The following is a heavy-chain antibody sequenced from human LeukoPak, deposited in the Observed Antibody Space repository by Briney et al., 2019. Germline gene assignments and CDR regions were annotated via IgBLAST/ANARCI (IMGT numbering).Heavy chain of an antibody. CDR3: ARGSRVFGVVIMYGYYMDV. Sequence: GGSLRLSCAASGFTFSSYAMHWVRQAPGKGLEWVAVISYDGSNKYYADSVKGRFTISRDNSKNTLYLQMNSLRAEDTAVYYCARGSRVFGVVIMYGYYMDVWGKGTTVTVSS. CDR1: GFTFSSYA. D-gene: IGHD3-3*01. V-gene: IGHV3-30*01. CDR2: ISYDGSNK. J-gene: IGHJ6*03.